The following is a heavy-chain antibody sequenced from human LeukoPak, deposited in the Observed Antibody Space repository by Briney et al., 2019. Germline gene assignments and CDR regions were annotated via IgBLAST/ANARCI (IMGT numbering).Heavy chain of an antibody. Sequence: SETXSLTCTISGGSISGYHWXXIRQPPGXXXXXXXSVXXXXXXXXXXXXXXXXXXXXXTSTNQFSLQLSSVTAADTAVYYCARGWGSYSSDAFDMWGQGTMVTVSS. V-gene: IGHV4-59*01. CDR1: GGSISGYH. D-gene: IGHD1-26*01. J-gene: IGHJ3*02. CDR2: VXXXXXX. CDR3: ARGWGSYSSDAFDM.